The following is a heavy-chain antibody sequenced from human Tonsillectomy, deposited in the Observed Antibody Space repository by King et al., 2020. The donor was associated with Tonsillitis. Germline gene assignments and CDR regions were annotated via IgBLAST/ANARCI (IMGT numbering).Heavy chain of an antibody. CDR3: TRGGIAVADYFDY. Sequence: QLVQSGGGLVQPGRSLRLSCTGSGFSFGDYAMSWFRQAPGKGLEWVGFIRSKAYGGTTDYAASVKGRFTISSDDSKSIAYLQMSSLKTEDTAVYYCTRGGIAVADYFDYWGQGTLVTVSS. J-gene: IGHJ4*02. D-gene: IGHD6-19*01. CDR1: GFSFGDYA. CDR2: IRSKAYGGTT. V-gene: IGHV3-49*03.